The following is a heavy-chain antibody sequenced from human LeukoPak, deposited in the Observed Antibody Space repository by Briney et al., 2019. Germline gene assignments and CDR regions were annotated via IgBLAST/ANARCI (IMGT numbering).Heavy chain of an antibody. Sequence: GGSLRLSCAASGFTFSTYTMNWVSQAPGKGLVWVSRINSDGSSTSYADSVKGRFTISRDNAKNTLYLQMNSLRAEDTAVYYCARGVSSWYFDYWGQGTLVTVSS. D-gene: IGHD6-13*01. CDR1: GFTFSTYT. J-gene: IGHJ4*02. CDR3: ARGVSSWYFDY. V-gene: IGHV3-74*01. CDR2: INSDGSST.